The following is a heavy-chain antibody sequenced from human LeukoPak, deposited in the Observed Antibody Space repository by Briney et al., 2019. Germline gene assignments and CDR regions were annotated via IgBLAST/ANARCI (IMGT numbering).Heavy chain of an antibody. CDR3: ARGYISSSWYVY. J-gene: IGHJ4*02. CDR2: INHSGST. D-gene: IGHD6-13*01. V-gene: IGHV4-34*01. CDR1: GGSFSGYY. Sequence: PSETLSLTCAVYGGSFSGYYWSWIRQPPGKGLEWIGEINHSGSTNYNPSLKSRVTISVDTSKNQFSLKLSSVTAADTAVYYCARGYISSSWYVYCGQGTLVTVSS.